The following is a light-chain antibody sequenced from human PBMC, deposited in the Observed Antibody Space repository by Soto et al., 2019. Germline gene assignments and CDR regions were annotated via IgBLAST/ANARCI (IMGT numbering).Light chain of an antibody. CDR3: QLYGLSPPT. CDR2: GAS. V-gene: IGKV3-20*01. Sequence: EIVLTQSPGTLSLSPGERATLSCRASQSVTSNYLAWYQQEPGQAPRLLIYGASSRATGIPDRFSGSGSGTDFTLTISRLQYCDFVVSYYQLYGLSPPTFGLGTNVDIK. CDR1: QSVTSNY. J-gene: IGKJ1*01.